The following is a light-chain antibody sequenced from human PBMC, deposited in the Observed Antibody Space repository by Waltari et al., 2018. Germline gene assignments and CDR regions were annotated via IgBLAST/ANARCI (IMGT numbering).Light chain of an antibody. V-gene: IGLV2-14*03. Sequence: QSALTQPPSVSGSPGQSITISCTGTSSDVGAYNFVSWYQQHPGKPPNLLINDVSNRHSGGSNRFSGSKSGNTASLTISGLQAEDEADYYCSSYTDTNTHVFGTGTEVTVL. CDR1: SSDVGAYNF. J-gene: IGLJ1*01. CDR2: DVS. CDR3: SSYTDTNTHV.